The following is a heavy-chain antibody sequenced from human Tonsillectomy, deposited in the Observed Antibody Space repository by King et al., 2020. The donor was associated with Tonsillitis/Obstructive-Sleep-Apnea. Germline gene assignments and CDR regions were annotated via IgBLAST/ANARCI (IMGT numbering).Heavy chain of an antibody. Sequence: QLVQSGAEVKKPGASVKVSCKASGYTFTSYGITWVRQAPGQGLEWMGWISTYNANTNSEQKLQGRITITTDTSTTTAYMELRSLRSDDTAVYYCARGSLGCELFFLVDAFDIWGQGTMVTVSS. CDR2: ISTYNANT. CDR1: GYTFTSYG. V-gene: IGHV1-18*01. D-gene: IGHD1-26*01. CDR3: ARGSLGCELFFLVDAFDI. J-gene: IGHJ3*02.